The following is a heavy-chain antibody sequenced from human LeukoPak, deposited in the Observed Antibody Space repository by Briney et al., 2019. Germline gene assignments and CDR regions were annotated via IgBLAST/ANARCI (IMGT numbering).Heavy chain of an antibody. D-gene: IGHD3-22*01. J-gene: IGHJ4*02. CDR1: GFTLSSYG. Sequence: VGSLRLSCAASGFTLSSYGMHWVRQAPGKGLEWVAFIGYDGSNKYYADSVKGRSTISRDNSKNTLYLQMNSLRAEDTAVYYCAKDRGERPYYYDSSGYSLDYWGQGTLVTVSS. CDR2: IGYDGSNK. CDR3: AKDRGERPYYYDSSGYSLDY. V-gene: IGHV3-30*02.